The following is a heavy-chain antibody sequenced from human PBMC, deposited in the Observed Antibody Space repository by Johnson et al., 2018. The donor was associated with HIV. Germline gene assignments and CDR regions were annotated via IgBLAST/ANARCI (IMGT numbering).Heavy chain of an antibody. D-gene: IGHD6-13*01. V-gene: IGHV3-20*04. CDR3: ARDRDSSSWYLAFDI. J-gene: IGHJ3*02. CDR1: GFTFDDYG. CDR2: INWNGGDT. Sequence: MLLVESGGGVVRPGGSLRLSCAASGFTFDDYGMSWVRQAPGKGLEWVSGINWNGGDTGYADSVKGRFTISRDNAKNSLYLQMNSLRAEDTAFYYCARDRDSSSWYLAFDIWGQGTMVTVSS.